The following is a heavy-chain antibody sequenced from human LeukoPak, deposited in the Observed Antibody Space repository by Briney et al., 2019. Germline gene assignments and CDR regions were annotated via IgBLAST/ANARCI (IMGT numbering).Heavy chain of an antibody. CDR1: GYSFTSYW. D-gene: IGHD6-13*01. Sequence: GESLKISCKGSGYSFTSYWIGWVRPMPGKGLEWMGIIYPGDSDTRYSPSFQGQVTISADKSISTAYLQWSSLKASDTAMYYCARASSSWQTYYYYYMDVWGKGTTVTVSS. J-gene: IGHJ6*03. CDR3: ARASSSWQTYYYYYMDV. CDR2: IYPGDSDT. V-gene: IGHV5-51*01.